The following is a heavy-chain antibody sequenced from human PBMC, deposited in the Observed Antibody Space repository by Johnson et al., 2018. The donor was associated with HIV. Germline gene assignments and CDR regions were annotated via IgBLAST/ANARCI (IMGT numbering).Heavy chain of an antibody. CDR1: EFTFSGYA. V-gene: IGHV3-23*04. CDR3: ARVREMATNRRAFDV. CDR2: ISGNGFST. Sequence: EKLVESGGGFVQPGDSLRLLCAASEFTFSGYAMSWVRQAPGKGLEWVSGISGNGFSTYYADSVRGRFTISRDNAQNTLNLQINTLRAEDTAVYYCARVREMATNRRAFDVWGQGTMVTVSS. J-gene: IGHJ3*01. D-gene: IGHD5-24*01.